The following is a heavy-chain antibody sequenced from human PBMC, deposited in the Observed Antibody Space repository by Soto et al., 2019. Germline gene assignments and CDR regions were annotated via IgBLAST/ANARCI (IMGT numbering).Heavy chain of an antibody. V-gene: IGHV1-69*06. CDR1: GGTFSSYA. D-gene: IGHD3-16*01. CDR3: GGDKGGGSGGGGGVWYFDL. Sequence: QVQLVQSGAEVKKPGSSVKVSCKASGGTFSSYAISWVRQAPGQGLEWMGGIIPIFGTANYAQKFQGRVTVTPDKSQGHASMGRGSRGFGGTAGYFRGGDKGGGSGGGGGVWYFDLWGRGTLVTVSS. CDR2: IIPIFGTA. J-gene: IGHJ2*01.